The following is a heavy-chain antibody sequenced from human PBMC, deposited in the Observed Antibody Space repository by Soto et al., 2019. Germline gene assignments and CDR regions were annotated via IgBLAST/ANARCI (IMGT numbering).Heavy chain of an antibody. CDR2: INHSGST. CDR1: GGSFSGYY. J-gene: IGHJ5*02. CDR3: ARADQIENWFDP. Sequence: PSETLSLTCAVYGGSFSGYYWSWIRQPPGKGLEWIGEINHSGSTNYNPSLKSRFTISVDTSKNQFSLKLSSVTAADTAVYYCARADQIENWFDPCGQGTLVTVSS. V-gene: IGHV4-34*01.